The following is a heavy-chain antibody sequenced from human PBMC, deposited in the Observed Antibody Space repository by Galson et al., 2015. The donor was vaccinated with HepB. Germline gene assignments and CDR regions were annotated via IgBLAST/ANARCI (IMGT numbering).Heavy chain of an antibody. V-gene: IGHV3-23*01. D-gene: IGHD3-16*01. CDR3: AIVQHGVSGYYYFGMDV. Sequence: SLRLSCAASGFTVSNYAMNWVRQAPGKGLEWVSAISGSGATTFYADSVKGRFTISRDNSNNTLFLQMNSLRAEDTAIYYCAIVQHGVSGYYYFGMDVWGQGTTVTVS. CDR1: GFTVSNYA. J-gene: IGHJ6*02. CDR2: ISGSGATT.